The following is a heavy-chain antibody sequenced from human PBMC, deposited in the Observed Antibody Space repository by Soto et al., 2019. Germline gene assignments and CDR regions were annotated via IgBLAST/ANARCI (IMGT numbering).Heavy chain of an antibody. J-gene: IGHJ4*02. CDR1: GFIFNSFN. D-gene: IGHD5-12*01. CDR3: ARDRGIVAAPGY. V-gene: IGHV3-21*01. Sequence: EVQLVESGGGLVKPGESLRLSCAASGFIFNSFNMNWVRQAPGKGLEWVSSISSSSRFIYYADSVKGRFTISRDNSKDSLYLQMNSLRAEDTAVYYCARDRGIVAAPGYWGQGTLVTVSS. CDR2: ISSSSRFI.